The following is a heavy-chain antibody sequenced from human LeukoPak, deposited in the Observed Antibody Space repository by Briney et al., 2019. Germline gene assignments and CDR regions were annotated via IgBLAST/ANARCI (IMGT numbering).Heavy chain of an antibody. CDR3: ARGWSVAGSDYYYYIDV. J-gene: IGHJ6*03. Sequence: ASVKVSCKASGYTFTSYDINWVRQATGQGLEWVGWMNPNSGNTGYAQKFQGRVTMTRNTSISTAYMELSSLRSEDTAVYYCARGWSVAGSDYYYYIDVWGKGTTVTFSS. V-gene: IGHV1-8*01. CDR1: GYTFTSYD. CDR2: MNPNSGNT. D-gene: IGHD6-19*01.